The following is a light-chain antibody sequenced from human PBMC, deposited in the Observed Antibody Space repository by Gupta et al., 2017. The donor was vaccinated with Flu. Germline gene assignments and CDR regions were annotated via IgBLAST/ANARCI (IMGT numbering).Light chain of an antibody. CDR3: QAWASDTVI. V-gene: IGLV3-1*01. Sequence: PGKTASITGSGDKWGDMYVAWYQQKPGQSPVVVIYEDSKRPSGIPERFSGSNSANTVALTISGTQAVDEADYYCQAWASDTVIFGGGTRLTVL. J-gene: IGLJ2*01. CDR2: EDS. CDR1: KWGDMY.